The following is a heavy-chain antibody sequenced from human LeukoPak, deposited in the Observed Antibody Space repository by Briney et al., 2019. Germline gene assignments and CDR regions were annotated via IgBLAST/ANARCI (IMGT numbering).Heavy chain of an antibody. V-gene: IGHV4-61*02. CDR3: ARDGSDIVVVPAAMLTSKRKYYYYMDV. CDR1: GGSISSGSYY. J-gene: IGHJ6*03. D-gene: IGHD2-2*01. CDR2: IYTSGST. Sequence: SETLSLTCTVSGGSISSGSYYWSWIRQPAGKGLEWIGRIYTSGSTNYNPSLKSRVTISVDTSKNQFSLKLSSVTAADTAVYYCARDGSDIVVVPAAMLTSKRKYYYYMDVWGKGTTVTISS.